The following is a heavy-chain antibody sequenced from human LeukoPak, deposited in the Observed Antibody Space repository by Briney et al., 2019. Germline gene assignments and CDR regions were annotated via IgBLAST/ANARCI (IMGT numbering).Heavy chain of an antibody. V-gene: IGHV4-34*01. CDR3: ARLTHRAYYYGSGSYYKVFDY. D-gene: IGHD3-10*01. J-gene: IGHJ4*02. CDR2: INHSGST. CDR1: GRCFSGYY. Sequence: SETLSLTCAVYGRCFSGYYWSWIRQPPGKGLEWIGEINHSGSTNYNPSLKSRVTISVDTSKNQFSLKLSSVTAADTAVYYCARLTHRAYYYGSGSYYKVFDYWGQGTLVTVSS.